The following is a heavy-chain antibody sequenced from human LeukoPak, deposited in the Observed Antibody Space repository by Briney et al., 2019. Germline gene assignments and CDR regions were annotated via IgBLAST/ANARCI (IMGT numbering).Heavy chain of an antibody. CDR1: GYSFTSYW. CDR3: ARHPLDYYDSSGYYVGFDY. J-gene: IGHJ4*02. CDR2: IYPDDSDT. D-gene: IGHD3-22*01. V-gene: IGHV5-51*01. Sequence: GESLKISCKGSGYSFTSYWIGWVRQMPGKGLEWMGIIYPDDSDTRYSPSFQGQVTISADKSISTAYLQWSSLKASDTAMYYCARHPLDYYDSSGYYVGFDYWGQETLVTVSS.